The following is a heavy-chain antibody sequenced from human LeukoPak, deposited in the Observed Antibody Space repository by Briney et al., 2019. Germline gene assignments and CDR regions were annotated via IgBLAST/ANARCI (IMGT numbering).Heavy chain of an antibody. J-gene: IGHJ4*02. CDR1: GYTFTGYY. Sequence: ASVKVSCKAYGYTFTGYYMHWVRQGPGQGLEWMGWINPNSGGTNYAQKFQGRVTMTSDTSISTAYMELSSLTSDDTAVYYCARDSALAQAVMFDYWGQGTLVTVSS. CDR2: INPNSGGT. CDR3: ARDSALAQAVMFDY. V-gene: IGHV1-2*02. D-gene: IGHD6-19*01.